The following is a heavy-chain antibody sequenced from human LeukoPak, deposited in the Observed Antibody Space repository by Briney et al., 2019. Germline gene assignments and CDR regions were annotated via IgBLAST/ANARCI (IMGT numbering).Heavy chain of an antibody. CDR1: GFTFSSYG. D-gene: IGHD6-6*01. Sequence: GGSLRLSCAASGFTFSSYGMHWVRQAPGKGLEWVAVISYDGSNKYYADSVKGRFTISRDNSKNTLYLQMNSLRAEDTAVYYCARSSYSSSSSVWGQGTMVTVSS. V-gene: IGHV3-30*03. CDR2: ISYDGSNK. CDR3: ARSSYSSSSSV. J-gene: IGHJ3*01.